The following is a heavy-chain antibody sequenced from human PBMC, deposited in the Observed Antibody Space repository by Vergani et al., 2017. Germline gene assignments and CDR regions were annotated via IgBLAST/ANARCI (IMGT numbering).Heavy chain of an antibody. D-gene: IGHD6-19*01. Sequence: QLQLQESGPGLVKPSATLSLTCSVSGASIRSSNYYWGWIRQPPGKGLEWIASIYYSGSTYYNPSLKSRVTISVDTSKNQFYLTLSSVTAADTAVYFCARHSTVEWLVKLGWIDPWGQGILVTVSS. CDR2: IYYSGST. V-gene: IGHV4-39*01. CDR1: GASIRSSNYY. CDR3: ARHSTVEWLVKLGWIDP. J-gene: IGHJ5*02.